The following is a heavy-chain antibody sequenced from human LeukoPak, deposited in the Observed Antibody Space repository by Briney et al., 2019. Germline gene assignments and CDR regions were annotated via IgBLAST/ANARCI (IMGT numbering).Heavy chain of an antibody. Sequence: SVKVSCKASGGTFSSYAISWVRQAPGQGLEWMGGIIPILGTANYAQKFQGRVTITTDESTSTAYMELSSLRSEDTAVYYCARGLHYYGSGSRFDPWGQGTLVTVSS. CDR3: ARGLHYYGSGSRFDP. CDR2: IIPILGTA. J-gene: IGHJ5*02. CDR1: GGTFSSYA. D-gene: IGHD3-10*01. V-gene: IGHV1-69*05.